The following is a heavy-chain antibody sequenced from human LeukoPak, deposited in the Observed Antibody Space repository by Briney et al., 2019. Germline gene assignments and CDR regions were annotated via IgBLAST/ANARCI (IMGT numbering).Heavy chain of an antibody. D-gene: IGHD6-19*01. CDR3: AKEQQWLVRSFDY. CDR2: IYSGGST. CDR1: GFTVSSNY. Sequence: GGSLRLSCAASGFTVSSNYMSWVRRAPGKGLEWVSVIYSGGSTDYADSVKGRFAISRDNSKNTVYLQMNSLRAEDTAVYYCAKEQQWLVRSFDYWGQGTLVTVSS. J-gene: IGHJ4*02. V-gene: IGHV3-53*01.